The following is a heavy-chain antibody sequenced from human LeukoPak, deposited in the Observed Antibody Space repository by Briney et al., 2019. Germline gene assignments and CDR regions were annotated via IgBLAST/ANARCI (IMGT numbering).Heavy chain of an antibody. J-gene: IGHJ4*02. Sequence: GASVKVSCKVSGYTLTELSMHCVRQAPGKWLEWMGGFDPEDGETIYAQKFQGRVTMTEDISTDTAYMELSSLRSEDTAVYYCATTYSSGWYGDYWGQGTLVTVSS. D-gene: IGHD6-19*01. CDR1: GYTLTELS. V-gene: IGHV1-24*01. CDR3: ATTYSSGWYGDY. CDR2: FDPEDGET.